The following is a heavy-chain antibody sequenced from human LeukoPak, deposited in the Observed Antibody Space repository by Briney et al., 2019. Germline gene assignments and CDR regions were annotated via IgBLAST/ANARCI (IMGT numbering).Heavy chain of an antibody. J-gene: IGHJ4*02. D-gene: IGHD2-21*01. V-gene: IGHV3-30-3*01. CDR1: GFTFSSYA. CDR3: ARDSGDIQPPRPYFDY. CDR2: ISYDGSNK. Sequence: PGGSLRLSCAAFGFTFSSYAMHWVRQAPGEGLEWVVVISYDGSNKYYADSVKGRFTIPRDNSKNTLFLQMNCLRGEDTAVYYCARDSGDIQPPRPYFDYWGQGTLVTVSS.